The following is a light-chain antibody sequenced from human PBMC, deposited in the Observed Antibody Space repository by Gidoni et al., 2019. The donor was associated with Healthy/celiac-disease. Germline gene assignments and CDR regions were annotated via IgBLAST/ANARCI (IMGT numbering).Light chain of an antibody. CDR2: GAS. CDR3: QQYGSSLYT. J-gene: IGKJ2*01. V-gene: IGKV3-20*01. Sequence: EIVLTQSPGTLSLSPGERATLSCRASQSVSSSYLAWYQQKPGQAPRLLIYGASSRATGIPDRFSGSGSGTDFTLTISRLEPEDIAVYYCQQYGSSLYTFXXXTKLEIK. CDR1: QSVSSSY.